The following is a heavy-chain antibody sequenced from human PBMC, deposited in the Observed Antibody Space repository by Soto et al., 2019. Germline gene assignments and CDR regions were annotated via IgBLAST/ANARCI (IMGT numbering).Heavy chain of an antibody. Sequence: QVQLRESGPGLVKPSETLSLTCSVSRVSTSNYFWNWVRQPAGKGLQWIGRVFGSGGTHYNPSLQVRVTISMDTSNNTFSLKLTSVTAADTAIYVCATAAETTPGLFDSWGQGTLVTVSS. CDR1: RVSTSNYF. V-gene: IGHV4-4*07. D-gene: IGHD1-1*01. CDR2: VFGSGGT. J-gene: IGHJ4*02. CDR3: ATAAETTPGLFDS.